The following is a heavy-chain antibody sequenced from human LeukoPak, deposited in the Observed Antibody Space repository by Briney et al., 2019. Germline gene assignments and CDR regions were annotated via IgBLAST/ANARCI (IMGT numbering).Heavy chain of an antibody. CDR2: IHHSGST. V-gene: IGHV4-38-2*02. Sequence: SETLSLTCTVSGYSISSGYYWGWIRQPPGKGLEWIGSIHHSGSTYYNPSLKSRVTISVDTSKNQFSLKLSSVTAADTAVYYCARQTRGYDAFDIWGQGTMVTVSS. D-gene: IGHD5-12*01. CDR1: GYSISSGYY. J-gene: IGHJ3*02. CDR3: ARQTRGYDAFDI.